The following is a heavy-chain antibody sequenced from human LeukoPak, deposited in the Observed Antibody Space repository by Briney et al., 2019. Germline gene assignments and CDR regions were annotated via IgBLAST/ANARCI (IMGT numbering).Heavy chain of an antibody. CDR3: ARDLLGAYYGSGSSQVYYYHYMDV. CDR1: GYTFTSYG. J-gene: IGHJ6*03. CDR2: ISAYNGNT. Sequence: ASVKVSCKASGYTFTSYGISWVREAPGQGLEWMGWISAYNGNTNYAQKLQGRVTMTTDTSTSTAYMELRSLRSDDTAVYYCARDLLGAYYGSGSSQVYYYHYMDVWGKGTTVTVSS. D-gene: IGHD3-10*01. V-gene: IGHV1-18*01.